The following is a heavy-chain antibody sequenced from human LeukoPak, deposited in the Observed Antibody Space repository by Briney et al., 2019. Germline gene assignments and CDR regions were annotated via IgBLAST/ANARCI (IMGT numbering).Heavy chain of an antibody. CDR3: ARGTTVTQTGYYYMDV. CDR1: GYTFTSHD. CDR2: MNPNSGNT. J-gene: IGHJ6*03. Sequence: GASVKVSCKASGYTFTSHDINWMRQATGQGLEWMGWMNPNSGNTGYAQKFQGRVTMTRNTSISTAYMELSSLRSEDTAVYYCARGTTVTQTGYYYMDVWGKGTTVTVSS. D-gene: IGHD4-17*01. V-gene: IGHV1-8*01.